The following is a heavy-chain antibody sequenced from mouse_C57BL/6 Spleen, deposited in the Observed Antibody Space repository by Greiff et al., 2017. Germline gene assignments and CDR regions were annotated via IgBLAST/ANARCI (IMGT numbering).Heavy chain of an antibody. CDR1: GYTFTSYT. CDR2: INPSSGYT. Sequence: VQLQQSGAELARPGASVKMSCKASGYTFTSYTMHWVKQRPGQGLEWIGYINPSSGYTKYNQKFKDKATLTADKSSSTAYMQLSSLTSEDSAVYYCARGGYDSFFDYWGQGTTLTVSS. CDR3: ARGGYDSFFDY. J-gene: IGHJ2*01. D-gene: IGHD2-4*01. V-gene: IGHV1-4*01.